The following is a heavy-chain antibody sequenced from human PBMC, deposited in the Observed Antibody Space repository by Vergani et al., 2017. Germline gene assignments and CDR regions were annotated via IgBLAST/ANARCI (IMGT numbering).Heavy chain of an antibody. CDR1: GFTFSSYA. Sequence: EVQLLESGGGLVQPGGSLRLSCAASGFTFSSYAMSWVRQAPGKGLEWVSAISGSGGSTYYADSVKGRFTISRDNSKNTLYLQMNSLRAEDTAVYDCARPYGSGSYYNPGYFDCWGRGTLVTVSS. J-gene: IGHJ4*02. V-gene: IGHV3-23*01. CDR2: ISGSGGST. CDR3: ARPYGSGSYYNPGYFDC. D-gene: IGHD3-10*01.